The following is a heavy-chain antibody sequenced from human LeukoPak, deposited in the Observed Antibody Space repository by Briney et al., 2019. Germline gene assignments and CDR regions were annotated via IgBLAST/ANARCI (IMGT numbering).Heavy chain of an antibody. CDR3: AKGAFPSIAAAANFDY. CDR1: GFTFSTYA. CDR2: ISGSGDNT. D-gene: IGHD6-13*01. J-gene: IGHJ4*02. V-gene: IGHV3-23*01. Sequence: GGSLRLSCAASGFTFSTYAVSWVRQAPGKGLEWVSTISGSGDNTYYADSVKGRFTISRDNSKNTLYLQMNSLRAEDTAVYYCAKGAFPSIAAAANFDYWGQGTLVTVSS.